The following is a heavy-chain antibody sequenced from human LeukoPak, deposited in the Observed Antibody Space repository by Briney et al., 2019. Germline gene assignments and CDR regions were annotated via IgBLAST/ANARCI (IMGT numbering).Heavy chain of an antibody. J-gene: IGHJ4*02. CDR3: AASPDYYDSSGYSYYFDY. CDR2: IVVGSGNT. Sequence: SVKVSCKASGFTFTSSAVQWVRQARGQRLEWIGWIVVGSGNTNHAQKFQERVTITRDMSTSTAYMELSSLRSEDTAVYYCAASPDYYDSSGYSYYFDYWGQGTLVTVSS. V-gene: IGHV1-58*01. D-gene: IGHD3-22*01. CDR1: GFTFTSSA.